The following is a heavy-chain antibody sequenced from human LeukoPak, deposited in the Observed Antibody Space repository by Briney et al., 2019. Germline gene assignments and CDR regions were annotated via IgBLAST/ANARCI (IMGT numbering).Heavy chain of an antibody. V-gene: IGHV3-74*01. Sequence: GGSLRLSCAASGFTVRNYWMHWVRQVPGKGLVWLSRINTDGNYTAYADSVKGRFTISRDDAKNTLYLGMNSLRAEDTAVYYCGRVVNWNFDYWGQGTLVTVSS. CDR1: GFTVRNYW. CDR2: INTDGNYT. CDR3: GRVVNWNFDY. J-gene: IGHJ4*02. D-gene: IGHD3-3*01.